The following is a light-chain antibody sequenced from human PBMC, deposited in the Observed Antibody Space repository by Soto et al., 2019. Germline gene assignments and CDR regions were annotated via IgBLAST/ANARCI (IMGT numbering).Light chain of an antibody. Sequence: DIVMTQSPDSLAVSLGERATINCKSSRSVLYSSNNKNYLAWYQQKTGQPPKLLIYWTSTRESGVPDRFSGSGSGTDFTLTISSLQAEDVAVYYCQQYYSSPTFGQGTKLEIK. J-gene: IGKJ2*01. CDR1: RSVLYSSNNKNY. CDR3: QQYYSSPT. V-gene: IGKV4-1*01. CDR2: WTS.